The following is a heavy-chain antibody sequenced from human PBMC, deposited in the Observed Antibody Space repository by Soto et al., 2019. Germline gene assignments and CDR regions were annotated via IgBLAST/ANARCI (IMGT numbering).Heavy chain of an antibody. CDR3: AGDPDSHYNDSHASSYP. J-gene: IGHJ5*02. V-gene: IGHV1-69*08. CDR2: ISPIIGII. CDR1: GGTFSTYT. Sequence: QVQLVQSGAEVKKPGSSVKVSCKASGGTFSTYTITWVRQAPGQGLEWMGRISPIIGIINYAQKVQGRVTMSADKLTGTAYMELTGLRSDDTAVYYCAGDPDSHYNDSHASSYPWGQGTLVTVSS. D-gene: IGHD4-4*01.